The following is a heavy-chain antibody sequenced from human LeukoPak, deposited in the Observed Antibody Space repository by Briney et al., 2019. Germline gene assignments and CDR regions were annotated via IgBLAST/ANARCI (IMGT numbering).Heavy chain of an antibody. CDR2: IWYDGSNK. D-gene: IGHD5-12*01. CDR3: VRAYSGFSSRGFDY. CDR1: GLTFNSYG. V-gene: IGHV3-33*01. J-gene: IGHJ4*02. Sequence: PGGSLRLSCAASGLTFNSYGFHWVRQAPGKGLEWVAVIWYDGSNKYYADSVRGRFTISRDNPKNTVSLQMSSLRAEDTAVYYCVRAYSGFSSRGFDYWGQGTLVSVSS.